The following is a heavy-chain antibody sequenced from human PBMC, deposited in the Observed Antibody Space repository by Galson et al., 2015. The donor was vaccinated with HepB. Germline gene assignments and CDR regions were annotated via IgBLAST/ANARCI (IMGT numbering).Heavy chain of an antibody. D-gene: IGHD3-10*01. CDR2: AYHSGGT. CDR1: GDSISNDRW. CDR3: ARAKEGRGYFDY. J-gene: IGHJ4*02. V-gene: IGHV4-4*02. Sequence: TLSLTCAVSGDSISNDRWWSWVRQPPGEGREWIGEAYHSGGTNYRPSLKSRVTISVDKSKNQFSLKLTSVTAADTAVYYCARAKEGRGYFDYWGQGTRVTVSS.